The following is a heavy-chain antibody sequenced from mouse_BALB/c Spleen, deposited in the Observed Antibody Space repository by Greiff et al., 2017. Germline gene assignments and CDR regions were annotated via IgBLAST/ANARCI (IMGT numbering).Heavy chain of an antibody. CDR2: IWSGGST. CDR3: ARPYYGNSLNY. J-gene: IGHJ4*01. CDR1: GFSLTSYG. D-gene: IGHD2-10*01. Sequence: QVQLQQSGPGLVQPSQSLSITCTVSGFSLTSYGVHWVRQSPGKGLEWLGVIWSGGSTDYNAAFISRLSISKDNSKSQVFFKMNSLQANDTAIYYCARPYYGNSLNYWGQGTSVTVSS. V-gene: IGHV2-2*02.